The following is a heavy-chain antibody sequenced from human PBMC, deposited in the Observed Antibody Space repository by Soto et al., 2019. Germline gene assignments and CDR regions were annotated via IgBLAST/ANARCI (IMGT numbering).Heavy chain of an antibody. CDR1: GLTFRSYG. CDR3: AIGGVAAARGYFDY. J-gene: IGHJ4*03. CDR2: ISGSGSNT. D-gene: IGHD6-13*01. V-gene: IGHV3-23*01. Sequence: EVQLLESGGGLVKPGGSLRLSCSASGLTFRSYGMSWVRQAPGKGLEWVSDISGSGSNTNYADSVKGRFTISRDNSNNTLFLQMNSLRAEDTAIYYCAIGGVAAARGYFDYWGQGTLVTVSS.